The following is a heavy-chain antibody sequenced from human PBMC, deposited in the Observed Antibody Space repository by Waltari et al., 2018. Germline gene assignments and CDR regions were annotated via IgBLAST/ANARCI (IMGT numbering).Heavy chain of an antibody. V-gene: IGHV1-69*01. J-gene: IGHJ1*01. Sequence: QVQLVKSGAEVKKPGSSVKVSCKASGGTFSSYAISWVRQATGQGLEWMGGIIPIFGTANYAQKVQGRVTITADESTSTAYMELSSLRSEDTAVYYCARDPMTTVTSPPPPAEYFQHWGQGTLVTVSS. CDR2: IIPIFGTA. CDR3: ARDPMTTVTSPPPPAEYFQH. D-gene: IGHD4-17*01. CDR1: GGTFSSYA.